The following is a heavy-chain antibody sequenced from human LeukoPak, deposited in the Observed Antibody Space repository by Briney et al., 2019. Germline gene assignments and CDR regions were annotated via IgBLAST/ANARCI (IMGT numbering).Heavy chain of an antibody. D-gene: IGHD6-13*01. J-gene: IGHJ6*03. CDR2: IYTSGST. V-gene: IGHV4-61*09. Sequence: SETLSLTCTVSGGSISSGSYYWSWIRQPAGKGLEWIGHIYTSGSTNYNPSLKSRVTISVDKSKNQFSLKLSSVTAADTAVYYCAREPGYLGPRYYYYMDVWGKGTTVTVSS. CDR3: AREPGYLGPRYYYYMDV. CDR1: GGSISSGSYY.